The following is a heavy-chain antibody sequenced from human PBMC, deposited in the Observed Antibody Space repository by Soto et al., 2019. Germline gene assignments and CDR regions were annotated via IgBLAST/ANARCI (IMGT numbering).Heavy chain of an antibody. D-gene: IGHD3-3*01. V-gene: IGHV1-8*01. J-gene: IGHJ6*03. Sequence: ASVKVSCKASGYTFTSYDINWVRQATGQGLEWMGWMNPNSGNTGYAQKFQGRVTMTRNTSISTAYMELSSLRSEDTAVYYCARGGGVLPFWSGYRPADYYYYYMDVWGKGTTVTVSS. CDR3: ARGGGVLPFWSGYRPADYYYYYMDV. CDR2: MNPNSGNT. CDR1: GYTFTSYD.